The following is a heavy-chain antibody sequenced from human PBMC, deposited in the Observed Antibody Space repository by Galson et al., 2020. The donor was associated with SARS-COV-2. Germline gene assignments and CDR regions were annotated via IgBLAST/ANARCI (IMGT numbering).Heavy chain of an antibody. CDR1: GFTFSNYA. Sequence: GESLKISCAASGFTFSNYAMAWVRQAPGKGLEWVSLLNNRGDDTYYADSVKGRFTISRDNSRNTLYLQLHNLRAEDTALYYCAKEGGTGWATDYFQHWGQGILVTVSS. J-gene: IGHJ1*01. V-gene: IGHV3-23*01. D-gene: IGHD6-19*01. CDR3: AKEGGTGWATDYFQH. CDR2: LNNRGDDT.